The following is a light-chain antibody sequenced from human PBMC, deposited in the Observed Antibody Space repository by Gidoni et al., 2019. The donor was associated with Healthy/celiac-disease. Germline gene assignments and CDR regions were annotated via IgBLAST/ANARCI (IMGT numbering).Light chain of an antibody. CDR1: QSISSW. J-gene: IGKJ1*01. CDR3: QQDKT. CDR2: KAS. V-gene: IGKV1-5*03. Sequence: DIQMTQSPSTLSAAVGDRVTITCRASQSISSWLAWYQQKPGKAPKLLIYKASSLESGVPSRFSGRGSGTELTLTISSLQPDDFATYYCQQDKTFGQGTKVEIK.